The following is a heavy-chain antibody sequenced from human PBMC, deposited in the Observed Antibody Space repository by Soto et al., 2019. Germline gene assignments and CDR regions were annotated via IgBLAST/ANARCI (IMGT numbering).Heavy chain of an antibody. CDR1: GFTFTNYA. Sequence: GGSLRLSCAASGFTFTNYAMSWVRHAPVKGLEWVSTISGSSGSTYYADSVKGRFTISRDNSKNTLSLQMNSLRAEDTAVYYCAKDGGYSGLRWYLGYWGQGTRVTVSS. CDR3: AKDGGYSGLRWYLGY. D-gene: IGHD6-13*01. CDR2: ISGSSGST. V-gene: IGHV3-23*01. J-gene: IGHJ4*02.